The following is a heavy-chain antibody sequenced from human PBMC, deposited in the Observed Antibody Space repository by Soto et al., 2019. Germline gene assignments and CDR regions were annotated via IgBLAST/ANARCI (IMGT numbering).Heavy chain of an antibody. CDR2: IYYSGST. CDR3: AGQCRGVSGRWFVP. CDR1: GGSISSYD. V-gene: IGHV4-59*08. D-gene: IGHD2-15*01. Sequence: PSETLSLTCTVSGGSISSYDWCWIRLPPEKGLEWIGYIYYSGSTNYNPSPNSRVTISIDTSKNQNSLTLTSVTAADTAVYYCAGQCRGVSGRWFVPWGQGTLVTVSS. J-gene: IGHJ5*02.